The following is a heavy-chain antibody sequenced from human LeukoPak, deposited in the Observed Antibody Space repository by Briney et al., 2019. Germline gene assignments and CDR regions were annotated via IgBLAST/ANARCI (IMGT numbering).Heavy chain of an antibody. CDR3: ARLGSTMSVDLAWFDP. CDR1: GGTFSSYA. J-gene: IGHJ5*02. CDR2: ISTKNGNT. V-gene: IGHV1-18*01. Sequence: VASVKVSCKASGGTFSSYAINWVRQAPGQGLEWMGWISTKNGNTLYAQTLKGRVTMTRDTSTNTAYMELRSLRSDDTAVYYCARLGSTMSVDLAWFDPWGQGTLVTVSS. D-gene: IGHD3-22*01.